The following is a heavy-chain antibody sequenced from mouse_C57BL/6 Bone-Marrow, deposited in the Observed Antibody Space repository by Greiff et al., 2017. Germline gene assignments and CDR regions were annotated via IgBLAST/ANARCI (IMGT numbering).Heavy chain of an antibody. CDR1: GFTFSSYG. Sequence: EVKLVESGGDLVKPGGSLKLSCAASGFTFSSYGISWVRQTPDKRLEWVATISSGGSYTYYPDSVKGRFTISRDNAKNTLYLQMSSLKSEDTAMYYCARLGFAYWGQGTLVTVSA. J-gene: IGHJ3*01. CDR2: ISSGGSYT. CDR3: ARLGFAY. V-gene: IGHV5-6*01.